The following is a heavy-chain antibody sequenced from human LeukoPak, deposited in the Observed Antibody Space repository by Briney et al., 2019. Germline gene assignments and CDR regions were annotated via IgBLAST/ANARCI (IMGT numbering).Heavy chain of an antibody. CDR3: ARDSTSWALDV. V-gene: IGHV3-30*02. CDR1: GFSFRIYN. J-gene: IGHJ3*01. D-gene: IGHD6-6*01. Sequence: GGSLRLSCAASGFSFRIYNMHWVRRAPGKGLEWVAFIQNIGGDKYFADSVKGRFTISRDNSQSTLYLQMDTLRPEDTAVYYCARDSTSWALDVWGQGTMVTVSS. CDR2: IQNIGGDK.